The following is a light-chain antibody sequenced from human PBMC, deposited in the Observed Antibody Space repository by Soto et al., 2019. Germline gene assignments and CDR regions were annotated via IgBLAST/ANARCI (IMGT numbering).Light chain of an antibody. CDR3: CSYAGGSTWV. CDR2: EGS. CDR1: SSDIGNYNL. V-gene: IGLV2-23*01. J-gene: IGLJ2*01. Sequence: QSALTQPASVSGSPGQSITISCTGTSSDIGNYNLVSWYQQHPDKAPKLMIYEGSKRPSGVSNRSSGSKSGNTASLTLSGLQAEDEADYYCCSYAGGSTWVFGGGTKLTVL.